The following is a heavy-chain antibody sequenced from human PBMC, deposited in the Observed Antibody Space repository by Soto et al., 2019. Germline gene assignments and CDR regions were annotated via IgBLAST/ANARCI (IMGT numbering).Heavy chain of an antibody. CDR2: IYYSGST. Sequence: QLQLQESGPGLVKPSETLSLTCTVSGGSISSSSYYWGWIRQPPGKGPGWIGIIYYSGSTYYNPSLKSRVTISVATSKNQFSLNLSSVTAADTAVYYCASLLCSGGSCYDVGIGYWGQGTLVTVSS. D-gene: IGHD2-15*01. V-gene: IGHV4-39*01. CDR1: GGSISSSSYY. CDR3: ASLLCSGGSCYDVGIGY. J-gene: IGHJ4*02.